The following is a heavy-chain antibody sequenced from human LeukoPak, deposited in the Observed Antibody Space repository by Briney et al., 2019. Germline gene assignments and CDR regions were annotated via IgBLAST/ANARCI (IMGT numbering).Heavy chain of an antibody. V-gene: IGHV4-59*01. D-gene: IGHD3-22*01. CDR2: IYYSGST. CDR3: ARDYYDSSGYYGYFDY. Sequence: SETLSLTCTVSGGSISGYYWSWIRQPPGKGLEWIGYIYYSGSTNYNPSLKSRVTISVDTSKNQFSLKLSSVTAADTAVYYCARDYYDSSGYYGYFDYWGQGTLVTVSS. CDR1: GGSISGYY. J-gene: IGHJ4*02.